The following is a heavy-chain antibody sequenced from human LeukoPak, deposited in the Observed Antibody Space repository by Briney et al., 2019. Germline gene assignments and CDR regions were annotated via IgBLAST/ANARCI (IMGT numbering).Heavy chain of an antibody. CDR1: GFSISSSA. CDR2: INNVASHI. D-gene: IGHD2/OR15-2a*01. J-gene: IGHJ4*02. V-gene: IGHV3-21*01. CDR3: TRDATYYLRYGYFDY. Sequence: GGSLRLSCAASGFSISSSAMNWVRQAPGKGLEWVSSINNVASHIYYAGSVRGRFTISRDNAKNSVYLQMNSLRAEDTAAYYCTRDATYYLRYGYFDYWGQGTLVTVSS.